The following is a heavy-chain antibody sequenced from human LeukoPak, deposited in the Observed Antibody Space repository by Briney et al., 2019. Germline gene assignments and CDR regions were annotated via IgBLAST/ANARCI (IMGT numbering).Heavy chain of an antibody. J-gene: IGHJ4*02. CDR2: IYYSGST. CDR1: GGSISSYY. CDR3: ASTHYDSSGYYQYYFDY. V-gene: IGHV4-59*01. Sequence: SETLSLTCTVSGGSISSYYWSWIRQPPGKGLEWIGYIYYSGSTNYNPSLKSRVTISVDTSKNQFSLKLSSVTAADTAVYYCASTHYDSSGYYQYYFDYWGQGTLVTVSS. D-gene: IGHD3-22*01.